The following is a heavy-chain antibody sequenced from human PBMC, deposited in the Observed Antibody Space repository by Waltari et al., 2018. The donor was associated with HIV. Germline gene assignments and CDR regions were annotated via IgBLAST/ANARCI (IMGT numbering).Heavy chain of an antibody. V-gene: IGHV3-23*01. J-gene: IGHJ4*02. Sequence: EVQLLESGGDLVQPGGSLRLPCAAPGFTFSNYAMAWVRQAPLKGLEWVSTLRGRDGSTDYADSVKGRFSISRDTSKNTLYLQMNSLRVEDTALYYCVKTLDGDNSFFGHWGQGAPVTVSS. CDR1: GFTFSNYA. D-gene: IGHD1-1*01. CDR2: LRGRDGST. CDR3: VKTLDGDNSFFGH.